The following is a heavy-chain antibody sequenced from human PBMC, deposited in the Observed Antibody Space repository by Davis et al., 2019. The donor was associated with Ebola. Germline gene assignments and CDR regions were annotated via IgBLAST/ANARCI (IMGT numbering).Heavy chain of an antibody. CDR3: ARGHNWNDVRLYAFDI. D-gene: IGHD1-1*01. CDR1: GYTFTSYD. V-gene: IGHV1-8*01. Sequence: ASVKVSCKPSGYTFTSYDINWVRQATGQGLEWMGWMNPNSGHTGYAQKFQGRVTMTRNTSISTAYMELSSLRSEDTAVYYCARGHNWNDVRLYAFDIWGQGTMVTVSS. CDR2: MNPNSGHT. J-gene: IGHJ3*02.